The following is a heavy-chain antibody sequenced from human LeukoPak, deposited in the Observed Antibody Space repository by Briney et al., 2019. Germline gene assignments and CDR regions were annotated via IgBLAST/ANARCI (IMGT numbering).Heavy chain of an antibody. D-gene: IGHD3-16*02. Sequence: ASVKVSCKASGYSFTSHYMHWVRQAPGQGLEWMGLINPSGCSTLYAQKFQGRVTMTRDMSKTTDYMELSSLRSEDTAVYYCARDNSVGDIAWWFDPWGQGTLVTVSS. CDR3: ARDNSVGDIAWWFDP. CDR2: INPSGCST. CDR1: GYSFTSHY. J-gene: IGHJ5*02. V-gene: IGHV1-46*01.